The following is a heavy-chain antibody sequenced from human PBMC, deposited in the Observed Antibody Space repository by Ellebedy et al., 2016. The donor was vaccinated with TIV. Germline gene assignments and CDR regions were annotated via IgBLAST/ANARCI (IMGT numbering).Heavy chain of an antibody. J-gene: IGHJ3*02. V-gene: IGHV3-23*01. Sequence: GGSLRLSCVASGFTFSIYHMSWVRQAPGKGLEGLEWVATIRDNDDKTNYTDSVKGRFTISRDRSKNTLYLQMNTRRVEDTAVYFCARSRIEVAGTGAFDIWGQGTLVTVSS. CDR3: ARSRIEVAGTGAFDI. D-gene: IGHD6-19*01. CDR2: IRDNDDKT. CDR1: GFTFSIYH.